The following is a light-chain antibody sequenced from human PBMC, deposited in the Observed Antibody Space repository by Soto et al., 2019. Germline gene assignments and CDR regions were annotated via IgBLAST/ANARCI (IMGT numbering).Light chain of an antibody. CDR1: QSLLLSNGYNS. CDR2: FGS. CDR3: MQARQTPYT. Sequence: DIVLTQSPLSLPVTPGEPASISCRSSQSLLLSNGYNSLDWYLQKPGQSPQLLIYFGSNRASGVPDRFSGSVSGTDFTLRISRVDAEDVGVYYCMQARQTPYTFGPGTKLEIK. V-gene: IGKV2-28*01. J-gene: IGKJ2*01.